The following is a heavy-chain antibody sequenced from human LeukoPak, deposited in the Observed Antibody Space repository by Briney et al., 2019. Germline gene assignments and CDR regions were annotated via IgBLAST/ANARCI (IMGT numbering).Heavy chain of an antibody. CDR2: IYYSGST. D-gene: IGHD3-10*01. V-gene: IGHV4-59*01. Sequence: PSETLSLTCTVSGGSISSYYWSWIRQPPGKGLEWIWYIYYSGSTNYNPSLKNRVTITVDTSKNQFSLKLSSVTAADTAVYYSATRGPNLGFDAWGQGTPVTVSS. J-gene: IGHJ5*02. CDR1: GGSISSYY. CDR3: ATRGPNLGFDA.